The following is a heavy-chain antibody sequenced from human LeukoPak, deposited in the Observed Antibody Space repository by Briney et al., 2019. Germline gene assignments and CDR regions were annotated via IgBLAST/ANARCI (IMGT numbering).Heavy chain of an antibody. CDR1: GFSFGDFG. CDR3: ARGRYDISTVHRFFHYGMDV. CDR2: INWNGVGT. J-gene: IGHJ6*02. D-gene: IGHD3-22*01. Sequence: PGGSLRLSCAASGFSFGDFGMSWVRQAPGKGLEWVSGINWNGVGTSYIDSVKGRFTVSRDNAKNSLYLQMNSLRGEDTALYFCARGRYDISTVHRFFHYGMDVWGQGTPVTVSS. V-gene: IGHV3-20*04.